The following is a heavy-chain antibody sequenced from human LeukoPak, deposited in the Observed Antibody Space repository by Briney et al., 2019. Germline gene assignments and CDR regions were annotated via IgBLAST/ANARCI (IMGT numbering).Heavy chain of an antibody. CDR2: IYHSGST. CDR3: ARENMGYYDSSGYHDAFDI. CDR1: GGSISSYY. J-gene: IGHJ3*02. Sequence: PSETLSLTCTVSGGSISSYYWSWSRQPPGRGLEWIGYIYHSGSTNYNPSLKSRVTISVDTSKNQFSLKLSSVTAADTAVYYCARENMGYYDSSGYHDAFDIWGQGTTVTVSS. V-gene: IGHV4-59*01. D-gene: IGHD3-22*01.